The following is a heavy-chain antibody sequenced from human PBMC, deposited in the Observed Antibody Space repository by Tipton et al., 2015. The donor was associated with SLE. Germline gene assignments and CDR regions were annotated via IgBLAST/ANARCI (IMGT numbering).Heavy chain of an antibody. CDR2: VSYSGKS. V-gene: IGHV4-61*01. D-gene: IGHD3-3*02. Sequence: LSLTCTVSGASINSGIFYWSWVRQPPGKGLEWLGYVSYSGKSNHTPSLKSRVTIPMDTSKNQFSLKLTSVTAADTAIYYCARDGLTIFGVVSLGYMDVWGKGTTVTVSS. J-gene: IGHJ6*03. CDR1: GASINSGIFY. CDR3: ARDGLTIFGVVSLGYMDV.